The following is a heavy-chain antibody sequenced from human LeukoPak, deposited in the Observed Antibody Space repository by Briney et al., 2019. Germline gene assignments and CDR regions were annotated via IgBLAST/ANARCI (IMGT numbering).Heavy chain of an antibody. D-gene: IGHD1-26*01. CDR1: GFTFTSYW. CDR3: AKDNGRGSYYAEYFQH. Sequence: GGSLRLSCAASGFTFTSYWMTWVRQAPGKGLDWVSVMYSSGNIHYADSVEGRFTISRDNSKNTLYLQMNSLRAEDTAVYYCAKDNGRGSYYAEYFQHWGQGTLVTVSS. CDR2: MYSSGNI. J-gene: IGHJ1*01. V-gene: IGHV3-53*01.